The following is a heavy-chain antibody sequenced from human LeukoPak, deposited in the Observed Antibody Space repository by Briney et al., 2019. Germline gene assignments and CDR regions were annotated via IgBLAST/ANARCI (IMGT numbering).Heavy chain of an antibody. CDR2: INHSGST. CDR3: ARGRWFGDPTDY. CDR1: GGSFSGYY. V-gene: IGHV4-34*01. Sequence: SETLPLTCAVYGGSFSGYYWSWIRQPPGKGLEWIGEINHSGSTNYNPSLKSRVTISVDTSKNQFSLKLSSVTAADTAVYYCARGRWFGDPTDYWGQGTLVTVSS. J-gene: IGHJ4*02. D-gene: IGHD3-10*01.